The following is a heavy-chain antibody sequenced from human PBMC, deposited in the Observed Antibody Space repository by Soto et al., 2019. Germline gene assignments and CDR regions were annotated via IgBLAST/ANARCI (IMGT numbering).Heavy chain of an antibody. CDR2: ISYDGSNK. CDR1: GFTFSSYG. D-gene: IGHD5-18*01. CDR3: AKEPSGYSYGYVDY. Sequence: GGSLRLSCAASGFTFSSYGMHWVRQAPGKGLEWVAVISYDGSNKYYADSVKGRFTISRDNSKNTLYLQMNSLRAEDTAVYYCAKEPSGYSYGYVDYWGQGTLVTVSS. V-gene: IGHV3-30*18. J-gene: IGHJ4*02.